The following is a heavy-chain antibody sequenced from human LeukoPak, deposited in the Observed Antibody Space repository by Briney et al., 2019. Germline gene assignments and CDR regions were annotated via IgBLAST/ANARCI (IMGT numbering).Heavy chain of an antibody. V-gene: IGHV3-23*01. CDR1: GFTFSSYA. CDR3: ARAKEGYNYDY. D-gene: IGHD5-24*01. CDR2: ISGSGGST. J-gene: IGHJ4*02. Sequence: PGGSLRLSCAASGFTFSSYAMSWVRQAPGKGLEWVSAISGSGGSTYYADSVKGRFTISRENAKNSLYLQMNSLGAGDTAVYYCARAKEGYNYDYWGQGTLVTVSS.